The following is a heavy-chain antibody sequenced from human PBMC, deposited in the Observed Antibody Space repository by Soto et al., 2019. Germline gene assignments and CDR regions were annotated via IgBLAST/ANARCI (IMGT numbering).Heavy chain of an antibody. CDR2: IWYDGSNK. CDR1: GFTFSSYG. Sequence: GGSLRLSCAASGFTFSSYGMHWVRQAPGKGLEWVAVIWYDGSNKYYADSVKGRFTISRDNSKNTLYLQMNSLRAEDTAVYYCARVPNYYDSSGPSYGMDVWGQGTTVTVSS. J-gene: IGHJ6*02. V-gene: IGHV3-33*01. D-gene: IGHD3-22*01. CDR3: ARVPNYYDSSGPSYGMDV.